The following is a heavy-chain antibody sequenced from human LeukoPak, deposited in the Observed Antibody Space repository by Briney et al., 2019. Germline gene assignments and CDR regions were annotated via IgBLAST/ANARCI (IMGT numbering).Heavy chain of an antibody. Sequence: ASVKVSCKGSGYTFTGYGISWVRQAPGQGLEWMGWISAYNGNTNYAQKLQGRVTMTTDTSTSTAYMELRSLRSDDTAVYYCARGSLSDYGGNSEVDFDYWGQGTLVTVSS. D-gene: IGHD4-23*01. V-gene: IGHV1-18*01. CDR3: ARGSLSDYGGNSEVDFDY. CDR1: GYTFTGYG. CDR2: ISAYNGNT. J-gene: IGHJ4*02.